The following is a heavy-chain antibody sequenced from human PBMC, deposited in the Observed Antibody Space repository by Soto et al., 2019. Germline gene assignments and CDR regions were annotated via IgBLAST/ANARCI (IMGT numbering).Heavy chain of an antibody. CDR2: ITHDGSDK. Sequence: GGSLRLSCAASGFTFISYGMHWVRQAPGKGLEWVALITHDGSDKKYADSVKGRFTISRDNSKNTLFLQMNSLRAEDTALYYCAGAYCSGTTCYGLYGMDVWGQGTTVTVSS. V-gene: IGHV3-30-3*01. J-gene: IGHJ6*02. D-gene: IGHD2-2*01. CDR3: AGAYCSGTTCYGLYGMDV. CDR1: GFTFISYG.